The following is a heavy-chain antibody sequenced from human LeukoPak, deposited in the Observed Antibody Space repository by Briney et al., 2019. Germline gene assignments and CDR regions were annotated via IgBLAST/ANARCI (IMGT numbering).Heavy chain of an antibody. V-gene: IGHV3-49*04. CDR1: GFTFGDYG. Sequence: PGGSLRLSCTASGFTFGDYGVNWVRQAPGKGLEWVGFIRRKAHNETPPYAASGRGRFTISRDDSKSAAYLQMNSLKTEATGVSYCVGAGGYDNWFDSWGQGTLVTVSS. CDR3: VGAGGYDNWFDS. D-gene: IGHD5-12*01. CDR2: IRRKAHNETP. J-gene: IGHJ5*01.